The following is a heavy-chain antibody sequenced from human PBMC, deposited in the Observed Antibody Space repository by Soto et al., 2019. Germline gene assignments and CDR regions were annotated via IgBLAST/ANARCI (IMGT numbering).Heavy chain of an antibody. V-gene: IGHV4-30-4*01. Sequence: SETLSLTCTVSGGSISSGDYYWSWIRQPPGKGLEWIGYIYYSGSTYYNPSLKSRVTISVDTSKNQFSLKLSSVTAADTAIYYCARDGGYGSGSYYYAYWGQGTLVTVSS. D-gene: IGHD3-10*01. CDR2: IYYSGST. CDR3: ARDGGYGSGSYYYAY. CDR1: GGSISSGDYY. J-gene: IGHJ4*02.